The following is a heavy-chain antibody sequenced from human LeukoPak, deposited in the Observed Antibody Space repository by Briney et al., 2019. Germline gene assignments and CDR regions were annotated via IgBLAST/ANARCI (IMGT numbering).Heavy chain of an antibody. CDR2: INHSGSS. D-gene: IGHD2-21*01. Sequence: SETLPLTCAVYGGSFSGYYWSWIRQPPGKGLEWIGEINHSGSSNYNPSLKSRVTISVDTSKNQFSLKLSSVTAADTAVYYCARDRGGESDLGTFGYFDYWGQGTLVTVS. V-gene: IGHV4-34*01. CDR1: GGSFSGYY. CDR3: ARDRGGESDLGTFGYFDY. J-gene: IGHJ4*02.